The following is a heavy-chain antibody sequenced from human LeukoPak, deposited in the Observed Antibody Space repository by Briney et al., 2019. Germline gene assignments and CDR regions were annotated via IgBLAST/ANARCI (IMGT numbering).Heavy chain of an antibody. CDR3: ARGSSFDGYCSAGACDAGYYDS. CDR1: GESFSAYF. V-gene: IGHV4-34*01. J-gene: IGHJ4*02. CDR2: INHRGSS. D-gene: IGHD2-15*01. Sequence: SETLSLTCAVYGESFSAYFWNWIRQAPGKPLEYIGEINHRGSSHYNPSLKTRVTLSVDTSKNQFSLKLTSVTAADTAVYFCARGSSFDGYCSAGACDAGYYDSWGQGTPVTVSS.